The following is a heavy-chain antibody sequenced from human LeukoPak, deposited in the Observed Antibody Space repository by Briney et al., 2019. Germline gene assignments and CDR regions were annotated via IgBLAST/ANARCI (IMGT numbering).Heavy chain of an antibody. CDR3: ARESVPAVAARRGLNY. Sequence: ASVKVSCKASGYTFTDYYMHWVRQAPGQGLGWMGWINPNSGGTNYAQKFQGRVTMTRDTSISTVYMEMSRLRSDDTAVYYCARESVPAVAARRGLNYWGQGTPVAVSS. D-gene: IGHD6-6*01. CDR2: INPNSGGT. CDR1: GYTFTDYY. V-gene: IGHV1-2*02. J-gene: IGHJ4*02.